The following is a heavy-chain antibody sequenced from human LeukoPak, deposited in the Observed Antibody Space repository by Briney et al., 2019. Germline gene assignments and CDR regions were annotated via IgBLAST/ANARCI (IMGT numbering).Heavy chain of an antibody. CDR1: GYTFTSYG. CDR3: ARGDEEFGELRRFDP. D-gene: IGHD3-10*01. Sequence: ASVKVSCKASGYTFTSYGISWVRQAPGQGLEWMGWISAYNGNTNYAQKFQGRVTMTTEKSTTTAYMELTSLRFDDTAVYYCARGDEEFGELRRFDPWGQGTLVTVSS. CDR2: ISAYNGNT. J-gene: IGHJ5*02. V-gene: IGHV1-18*01.